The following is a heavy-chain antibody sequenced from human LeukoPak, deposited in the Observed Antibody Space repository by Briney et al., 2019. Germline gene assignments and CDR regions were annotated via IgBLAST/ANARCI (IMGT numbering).Heavy chain of an antibody. D-gene: IGHD2-15*01. CDR2: YN. V-gene: IGHV6-1*01. J-gene: IGHJ6*02. Sequence: YNDYAVSVKSRITINPDTSKNQFSLQLNSVTPEDTAVYYCARDRLIVVVAATHYYYGMDVWGQGTTVTVSS. CDR3: ARDRLIVVVAATHYYYGMDV.